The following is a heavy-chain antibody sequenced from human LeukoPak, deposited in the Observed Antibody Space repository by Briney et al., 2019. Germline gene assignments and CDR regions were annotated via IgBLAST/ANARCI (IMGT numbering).Heavy chain of an antibody. D-gene: IGHD5-18*01. V-gene: IGHV4-30-4*01. Sequence: KASQTLSLTCTVSGGSISSGDYYWSWIRQPPGKGLEWIGNIYYSGSTYYNPSLKSRVTISVDTSKNQFSLKLSSVTAADTAVYYCARDGTRGYNYAYAFDYWGQGTLVTVSS. CDR1: GGSISSGDYY. CDR2: IYYSGST. CDR3: ARDGTRGYNYAYAFDY. J-gene: IGHJ4*02.